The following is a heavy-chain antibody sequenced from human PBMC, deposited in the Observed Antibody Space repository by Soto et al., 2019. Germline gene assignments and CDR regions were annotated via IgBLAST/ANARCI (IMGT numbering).Heavy chain of an antibody. V-gene: IGHV1-2*02. CDR3: ASGGRFGELFDTYYYYGMDV. D-gene: IGHD3-10*01. CDR1: GYTFTGYY. J-gene: IGHJ6*02. CDR2: INPNSGGT. Sequence: ASVKVSCKASGYTFTGYYMHWVRQAPGQGLEWMGWINPNSGGTNYAQKFQGRVTMTRDTSISTAYMELSRLRSDATAVYYCASGGRFGELFDTYYYYGMDVWGQGTTVTVSS.